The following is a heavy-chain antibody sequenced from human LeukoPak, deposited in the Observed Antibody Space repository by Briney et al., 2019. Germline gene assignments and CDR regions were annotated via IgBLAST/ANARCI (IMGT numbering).Heavy chain of an antibody. CDR3: ARDDIVATRWWFDP. CDR1: GGTFSSYT. J-gene: IGHJ5*02. Sequence: ASVKVSCKASGGTFSSYTISWVRQAPGQGLEWMGRIIPILGIANYAQKFQGRVTITADKSTGTAYMELSGLRSEDTAVYYCARDDIVATRWWFDPWGQGTLVTVSS. CDR2: IIPILGIA. V-gene: IGHV1-69*04. D-gene: IGHD5-12*01.